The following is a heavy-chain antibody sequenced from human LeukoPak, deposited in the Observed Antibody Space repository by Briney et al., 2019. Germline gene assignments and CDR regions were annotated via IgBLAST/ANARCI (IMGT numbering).Heavy chain of an antibody. CDR1: GGSFSGYY. CDR2: INHSGST. J-gene: IGHJ5*02. Sequence: SETLSLTCAVYGGSFSGYYWSWIRQPPGKGLEWIGEINHSGSTNYNPSLKSRVTISVDTSKNQFSLKLSSVTAADTAVYYCARALFWGGPAKYNWFDPWGQGTLVTVSS. V-gene: IGHV4-34*01. CDR3: ARALFWGGPAKYNWFDP. D-gene: IGHD3-3*01.